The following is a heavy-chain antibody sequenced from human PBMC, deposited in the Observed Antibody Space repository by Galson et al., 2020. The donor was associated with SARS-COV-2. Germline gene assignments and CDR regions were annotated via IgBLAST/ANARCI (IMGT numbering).Heavy chain of an antibody. CDR2: ISYDGSNK. CDR1: GFTFSSYA. Sequence: GESLKISCAASGFTFSSYAMHWVRQAPGKGLEWVAVISYDGSNKYYADSVKGRFTISRDNSKNTLYLQMNSLRAEDTAVYYCASSRDYYYDSIWIFDYWCQGTLV. CDR3: ASSRDYYYDSIWIFDY. J-gene: IGHJ4*02. V-gene: IGHV3-30*04. D-gene: IGHD3-22*01.